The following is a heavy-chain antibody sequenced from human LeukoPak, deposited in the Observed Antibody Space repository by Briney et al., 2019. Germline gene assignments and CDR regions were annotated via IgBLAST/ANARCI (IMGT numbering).Heavy chain of an antibody. Sequence: PSETLSLTCTVSGGSISSGDYYWSWIRQPPGKGLEWIGYIYYSGSTYYNPSLKSRDTISVDTSKNQFSLKLSSVTAADTAVYYCARATYYDFWSGYSSWYFDLWGRGTLVTVSS. CDR3: ARATYYDFWSGYSSWYFDL. CDR2: IYYSGST. V-gene: IGHV4-30-4*08. CDR1: GGSISSGDYY. J-gene: IGHJ2*01. D-gene: IGHD3-3*01.